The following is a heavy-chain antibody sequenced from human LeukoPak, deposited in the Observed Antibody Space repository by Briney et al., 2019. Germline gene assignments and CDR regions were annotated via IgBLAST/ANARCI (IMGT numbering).Heavy chain of an antibody. D-gene: IGHD6-19*01. CDR1: GYTFTSYG. J-gene: IGHJ6*04. CDR2: ISGYNGNT. CDR3: ARDRAVAGYYYYYYGMDV. V-gene: IGHV1-18*04. Sequence: GASVKVSCKASGYTFTSYGISWVRQAPGQGLEWMGWISGYNGNTNYAQKLQGRITMTTDTSTSTAYMELRSLRSDDTAVYYCARDRAVAGYYYYYYGMDVWGEGTTVTVSS.